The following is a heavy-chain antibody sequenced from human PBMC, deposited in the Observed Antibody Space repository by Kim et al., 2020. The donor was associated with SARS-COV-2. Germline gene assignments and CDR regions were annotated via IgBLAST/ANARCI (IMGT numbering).Heavy chain of an antibody. CDR2: VKQDGSEK. Sequence: GGSLRLSCVDSGFMFSMYWMSWVRQAPGKGLEWVAEVKQDGSEKYYVDSVKGRFTISRGNAKKSLYLQMNSLRVEDTAVYYCARDQMGAHLSWGQGTLDTVSS. D-gene: IGHD1-26*01. CDR3: ARDQMGAHLS. CDR1: GFMFSMYW. V-gene: IGHV3-7*01. J-gene: IGHJ5*02.